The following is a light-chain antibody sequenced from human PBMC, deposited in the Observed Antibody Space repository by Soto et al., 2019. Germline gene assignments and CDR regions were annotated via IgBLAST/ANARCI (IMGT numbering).Light chain of an antibody. J-gene: IGKJ4*01. CDR1: QSISSW. V-gene: IGKV1-12*01. CDR2: YAS. CDR3: QQANSFPLT. Sequence: PSTLSASVENRVTITCLASQSISSWLAWYHQKPWKAPNLLIYYASTLQSGVPSRFSGSGSGTDFTLTISSLQPEDFATDYCQQANSFPLTFGGGTKVDI.